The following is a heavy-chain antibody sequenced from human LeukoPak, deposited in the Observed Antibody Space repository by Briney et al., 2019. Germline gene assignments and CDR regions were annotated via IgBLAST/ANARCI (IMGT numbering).Heavy chain of an antibody. CDR2: ISYSGTT. Sequence: SETLSLTCTVSGDSISSDTYYWGWIRQPPGEGLEWIGSISYSGTTYYNPSLKSRVIISVDTSKNQFSLKLSSVTAADTAVYYCARERKQWLVPIWFDPWGQGTLVTVSS. D-gene: IGHD6-19*01. V-gene: IGHV4-39*07. CDR1: GDSISSDTYY. J-gene: IGHJ5*02. CDR3: ARERKQWLVPIWFDP.